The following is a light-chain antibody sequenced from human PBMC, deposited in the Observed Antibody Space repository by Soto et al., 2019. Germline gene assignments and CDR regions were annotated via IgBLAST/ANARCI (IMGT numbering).Light chain of an antibody. CDR1: SSDIGAYNY. J-gene: IGLJ3*02. CDR2: GVS. Sequence: QSALTQPASVSGSPGQSITISCTGTSSDIGAYNYVSWYQQHPGRAPKLMIYGVSDRPSGVSNRFSGSKSGNTASLTISGLQAEDEADYYCNSFTNSSTVVFGGGTKVTVL. V-gene: IGLV2-14*01. CDR3: NSFTNSSTVV.